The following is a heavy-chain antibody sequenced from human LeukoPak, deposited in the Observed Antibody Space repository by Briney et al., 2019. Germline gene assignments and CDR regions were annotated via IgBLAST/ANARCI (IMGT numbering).Heavy chain of an antibody. CDR3: ARGVTSPYYYDSSGYPAFDY. D-gene: IGHD3-22*01. V-gene: IGHV3-53*01. CDR1: GFTVSSNY. CDR2: IYSGGST. Sequence: PGGSLRLSCAASGFTVSSNYMGWVRQAPGKGLEWVSVIYSGGSTYYADSVKGRFTISRDNSKNTLYLQMNSLRAEDTAVYYCARGVTSPYYYDSSGYPAFDYWGQGTLVTVSS. J-gene: IGHJ4*02.